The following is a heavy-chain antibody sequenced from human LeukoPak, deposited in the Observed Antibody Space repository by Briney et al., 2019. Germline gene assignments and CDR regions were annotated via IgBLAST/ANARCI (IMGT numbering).Heavy chain of an antibody. CDR1: GGSISSYY. J-gene: IGHJ4*02. Sequence: PSETLSLTCTVSGGSISSYYWSWIRQPPGKGLEWIGYIYYSGSTNYNPSLKSRVTISVDTSKNQFSLKLSSVTAADTAVYYCARYNWNYFDYWGQGTPVTVSS. D-gene: IGHD1-20*01. CDR2: IYYSGST. V-gene: IGHV4-59*01. CDR3: ARYNWNYFDY.